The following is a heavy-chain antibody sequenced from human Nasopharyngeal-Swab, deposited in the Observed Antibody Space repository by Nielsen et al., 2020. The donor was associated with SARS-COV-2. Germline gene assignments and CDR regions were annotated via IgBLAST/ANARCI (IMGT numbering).Heavy chain of an antibody. CDR1: GYTFTSYA. D-gene: IGHD2/OR15-2a*01. CDR2: INTNTGNP. CDR3: ARGNIAIQYYYYGMDV. Sequence: ASVKVSCKASGYTFTSYAMNWVRQAPGRGLEWMGWINTNTGNPTYVQGFTGRFVFSLDTSVSTAYLQISSLKAEDTAVYYCARGNIAIQYYYYGMDVWGQGTTVTVSS. J-gene: IGHJ6*02. V-gene: IGHV7-4-1*02.